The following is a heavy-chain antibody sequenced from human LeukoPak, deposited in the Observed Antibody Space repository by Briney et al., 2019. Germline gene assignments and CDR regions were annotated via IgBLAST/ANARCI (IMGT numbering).Heavy chain of an antibody. D-gene: IGHD3-10*01. J-gene: IGHJ5*02. CDR1: GGSISSSDYY. Sequence: SETLSLTCTVSGGSISSSDYYWGWIRQPPGKGLEWIGRIYYSGSTYYNPSLKSRITISVDTSKNQFSLDLSSVTAADTAVYYCARHDSYGSVNWFDPWGQGTLVTVSS. V-gene: IGHV4-39*01. CDR2: IYYSGST. CDR3: ARHDSYGSVNWFDP.